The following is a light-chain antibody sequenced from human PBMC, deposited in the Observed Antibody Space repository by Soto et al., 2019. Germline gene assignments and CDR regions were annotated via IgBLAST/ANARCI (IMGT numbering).Light chain of an antibody. CDR2: KAS. CDR3: QHYNSYSEA. CDR1: HTISSW. V-gene: IGKV1-5*03. J-gene: IGKJ1*01. Sequence: DIQMTQSPSTLSGSVGDRVTITCRASHTISSWLAWYQQKPGKAPKLLIYKASTLKSGVPSRLSGSGSGTEFTLTISSLQPDDFATYYCQHYNSYSEAFGQGTKVDIK.